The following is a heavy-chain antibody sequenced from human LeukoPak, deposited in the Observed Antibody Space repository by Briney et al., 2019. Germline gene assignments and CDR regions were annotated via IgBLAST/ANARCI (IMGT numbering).Heavy chain of an antibody. D-gene: IGHD3-10*01. Sequence: PGGSLGLSCAASGFTFSSYAMSWVRQAPGKGLEWVSAISGSGGSTYYADSVKGRFTISRDNSKNTLYLQMNSLRAEDTAVYYCARTSLARDVLLWFGEFDYWGQGTPVTVSS. J-gene: IGHJ4*02. CDR3: ARTSLARDVLLWFGEFDY. CDR2: ISGSGGST. V-gene: IGHV3-23*01. CDR1: GFTFSSYA.